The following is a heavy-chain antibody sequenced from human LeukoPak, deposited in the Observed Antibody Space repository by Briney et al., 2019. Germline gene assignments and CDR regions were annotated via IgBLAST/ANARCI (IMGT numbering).Heavy chain of an antibody. J-gene: IGHJ6*02. V-gene: IGHV1-69*13. CDR2: IIPIFGTA. CDR3: ARAGGSYSRDYYYGMDV. Sequence: ASVKVSCKASGGTFSSYAISWVRQAPGQGLEWMGRIIPIFGTANYAQKFQGRVTITADESTSTAYMELSSLRSEDTAVYYCARAGGSYSRDYYYGMDVWGQGTTVTVSS. CDR1: GGTFSSYA. D-gene: IGHD1-26*01.